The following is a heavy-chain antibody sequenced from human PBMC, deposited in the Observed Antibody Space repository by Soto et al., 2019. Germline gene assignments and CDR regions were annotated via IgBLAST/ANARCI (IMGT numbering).Heavy chain of an antibody. CDR3: ARALGYCSGGSCYPYYFDY. CDR2: IYSGGST. Sequence: PGGSLRLSCAASGFTVSSNYMGWVRQAPGKGLEWVSVIYSGGSTYYADSVKGRFTISRDNSKNTLYLQMNSLRAEDTAVYYCARALGYCSGGSCYPYYFDYWGQGTLVTVSS. CDR1: GFTVSSNY. J-gene: IGHJ4*02. D-gene: IGHD2-15*01. V-gene: IGHV3-66*01.